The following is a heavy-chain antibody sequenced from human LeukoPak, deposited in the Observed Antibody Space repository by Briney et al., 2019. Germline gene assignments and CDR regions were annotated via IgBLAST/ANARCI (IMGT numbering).Heavy chain of an antibody. CDR1: GFTFSSYY. D-gene: IGHD5-18*01. CDR3: AMGYRSAYSWDS. Sequence: GGSLRLSCAASGFTFSSYYMFWVRQAPGMGLAWVSTIKGDETSTKYADSVRGRFTVSRDNARNTLYLQLNSLRAEDTAIYYCAMGYRSAYSWDSWGQGTLVTVSS. V-gene: IGHV3-74*03. J-gene: IGHJ4*02. CDR2: IKGDETST.